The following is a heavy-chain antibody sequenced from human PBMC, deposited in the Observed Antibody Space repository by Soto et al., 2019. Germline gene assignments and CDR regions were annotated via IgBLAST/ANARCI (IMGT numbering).Heavy chain of an antibody. V-gene: IGHV3-11*01. D-gene: IGHD5-18*01. J-gene: IGHJ4*02. Sequence: GGSLRLSCAASRLTFSDYYMSWVRQAPGKGLEWLSHISSSGTTIHYADSVKGRFTISRDNAKKSLFLQMNGLRAEDTAMYYCVARIQLWNRVDFWGQGTLVTVSS. CDR2: ISSSGTTI. CDR1: RLTFSDYY. CDR3: VARIQLWNRVDF.